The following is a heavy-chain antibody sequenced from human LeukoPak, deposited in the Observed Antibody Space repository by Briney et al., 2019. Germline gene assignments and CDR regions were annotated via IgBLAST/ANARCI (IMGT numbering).Heavy chain of an antibody. D-gene: IGHD3-10*01. CDR1: GGSFSGYY. CDR3: ARVGDYGSGSWYFDL. Sequence: PSETLSLTGAVYGGSFSGYYWSWIRLPPGKGLEWIGEVTHSGSTNHNPSLKSRVTISIDTSKNQFSLKLSSVTAADTAIYYCARVGDYGSGSWYFDLWGRGTLVTVSS. V-gene: IGHV4-34*01. CDR2: VTHSGST. J-gene: IGHJ2*01.